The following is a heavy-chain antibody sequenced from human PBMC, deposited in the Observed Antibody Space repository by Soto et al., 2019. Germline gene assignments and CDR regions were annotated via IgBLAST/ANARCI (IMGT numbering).Heavy chain of an antibody. V-gene: IGHV3-74*01. D-gene: IGHD3-22*01. CDR3: ARVGLYLYYYDSSDLDY. CDR1: GFTFSSYW. J-gene: IGHJ4*02. CDR2: INSDGSST. Sequence: GGSLRLSCAASGFTFSSYWMHWVRQAPGKGLVWVSRINSDGSSTSYADSVKGRFTISRDNAKNTLYLQMNSLRAEDTAVYYCARVGLYLYYYDSSDLDYWGQGTLVTVSS.